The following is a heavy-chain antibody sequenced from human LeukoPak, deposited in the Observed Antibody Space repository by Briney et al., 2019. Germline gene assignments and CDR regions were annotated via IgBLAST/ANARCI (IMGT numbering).Heavy chain of an antibody. CDR1: GYSISSGYY. J-gene: IGHJ4*02. CDR2: MYHSGST. CDR3: ARDVWTIDY. Sequence: SETLSLTCTVSGYSISSGYYWGWIRPPPGKGLEWIGSMYHSGSTYYNPSLKSRVTISVDTSKNQLSLKLSSVTAADTAVYYCARDVWTIDYWGQGTLVTVSS. D-gene: IGHD3-16*01. V-gene: IGHV4-38-2*02.